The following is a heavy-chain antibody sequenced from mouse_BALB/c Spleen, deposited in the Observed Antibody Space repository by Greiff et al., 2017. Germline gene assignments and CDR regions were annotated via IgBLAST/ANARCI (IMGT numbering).Heavy chain of an antibody. J-gene: IGHJ1*01. V-gene: IGHV1S137*01. CDR3: ARGIVGSYWYFDV. CDR2: ISTYYGDA. D-gene: IGHD1-1*01. CDR1: GYTFTDFA. Sequence: QVQLKQSGAELVRPGVSVKISCKGSGYTFTDFAMHWVKQSHAKSLEWIGVISTYYGDASYNQKFKGKATMTVDKSYSTAYMELARLTSEDSAIYYCARGIVGSYWYFDVWGAGTTVTVSS.